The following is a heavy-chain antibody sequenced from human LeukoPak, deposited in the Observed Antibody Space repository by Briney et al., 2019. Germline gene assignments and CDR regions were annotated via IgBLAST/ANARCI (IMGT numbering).Heavy chain of an antibody. Sequence: GGSLRLSCAASGFTFSSYSMNWVRQAPGKGLEWVSSISSSSSYIYYADSVKGRFTISRDNAKNSLYLQMNSLRAEDTAVYYCEKYDGSYGRPGGLDYWGQGTLVTVSS. J-gene: IGHJ4*02. CDR2: ISSSSSYI. CDR1: GFTFSSYS. V-gene: IGHV3-21*04. D-gene: IGHD3-10*01. CDR3: EKYDGSYGRPGGLDY.